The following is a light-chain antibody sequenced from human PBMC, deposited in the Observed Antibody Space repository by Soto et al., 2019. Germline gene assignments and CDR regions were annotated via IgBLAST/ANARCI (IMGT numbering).Light chain of an antibody. Sequence: DIQMTQSPSSLSASIGDRITITCRASQGISNYVAWYQQKPGKVPKLLIYAASTLQSGVPSRFSGSGSGTAFTLTISSLQPEDVATYYCQKCDSAPFTFGPGTKVDIK. CDR3: QKCDSAPFT. J-gene: IGKJ3*01. V-gene: IGKV1-27*01. CDR2: AAS. CDR1: QGISNY.